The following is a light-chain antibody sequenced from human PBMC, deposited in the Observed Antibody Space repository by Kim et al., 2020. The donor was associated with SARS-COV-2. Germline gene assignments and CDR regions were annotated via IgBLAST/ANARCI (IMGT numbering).Light chain of an antibody. CDR2: GAS. Sequence: EIVLTQSPGTLSLSPGERATLYCRASQSVSSSYLAWYQQKPGQAPRLLIYGASSRATGIPDRFSGSGSGTDFTLTISRLEPEDFAVYYCQQYGSSPRYTFGQGTKLEI. V-gene: IGKV3-20*01. CDR3: QQYGSSPRYT. J-gene: IGKJ2*01. CDR1: QSVSSSY.